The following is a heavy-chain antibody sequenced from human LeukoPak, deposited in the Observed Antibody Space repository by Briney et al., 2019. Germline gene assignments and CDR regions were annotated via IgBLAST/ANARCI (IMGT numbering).Heavy chain of an antibody. Sequence: SETLSLTCTVSGGYISTSNYYWGWIRQSPGKGLEWIGNIYYSGSTYYNPSLKSRVSLSIDTSMNQFSLKVNSLTVADTAVYYCARFLYYDASRPPFWGQGTLVAVSS. J-gene: IGHJ4*02. CDR1: GGYISTSNYY. D-gene: IGHD3-16*01. V-gene: IGHV4-39*01. CDR3: ARFLYYDASRPPF. CDR2: IYYSGST.